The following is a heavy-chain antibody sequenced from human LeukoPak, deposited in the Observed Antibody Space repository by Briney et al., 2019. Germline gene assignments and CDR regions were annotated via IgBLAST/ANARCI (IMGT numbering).Heavy chain of an antibody. CDR2: INHSGST. J-gene: IGHJ4*02. CDR1: GGSFSGYY. D-gene: IGHD2-2*01. CDR3: ATEYCASSSCRFDS. Sequence: SETLSLTCAVYGGSFSGYYWSWIRQPPGKGLEWIGEINHSGSTNYNPSLKSRVTISVDTSKKQSSLKLTSVTAADTAIYYCATEYCASSSCRFDSWGQGTLVTVSS. V-gene: IGHV4-34*01.